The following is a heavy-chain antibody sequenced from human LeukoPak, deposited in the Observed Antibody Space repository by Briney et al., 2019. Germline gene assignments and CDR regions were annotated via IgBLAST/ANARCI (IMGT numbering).Heavy chain of an antibody. CDR3: ARESWPKQQLVRFRVSYYMDV. CDR2: IIPIFGTA. CDR1: GGTFSSYA. V-gene: IGHV1-69*06. J-gene: IGHJ6*03. D-gene: IGHD6-13*01. Sequence: WASVKVSCKASGGTFSSYAISWVRQAPGQGLEWMGGIIPIFGTANYAQKFQGRVTITADKSTSTAYMELSSLRSEDTAVYYCARESWPKQQLVRFRVSYYMDVWGKGTTVTVSS.